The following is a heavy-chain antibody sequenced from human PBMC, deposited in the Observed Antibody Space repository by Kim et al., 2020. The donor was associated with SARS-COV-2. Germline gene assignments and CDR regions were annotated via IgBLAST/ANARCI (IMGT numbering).Heavy chain of an antibody. CDR2: IRAGAETT. CDR1: GFTLSNNV. V-gene: IGHV3-23*01. D-gene: IGHD6-19*01. J-gene: IGHJ4*02. CDR3: AKDRGGSGWPAFDC. Sequence: GGSLRLSCAASGFTLSNNVMSWVRQAPGRGLEWVSTIRAGAETTYYADSVNGRFTISRDNSKHALYLQLNSLRADDTAVYYCAKDRGGSGWPAFDCWGQGTLVTVSS.